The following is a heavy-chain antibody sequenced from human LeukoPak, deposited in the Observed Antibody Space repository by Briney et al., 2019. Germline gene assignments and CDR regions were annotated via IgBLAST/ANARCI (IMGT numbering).Heavy chain of an antibody. CDR3: ARVGDIVGVTVYFDY. J-gene: IGHJ4*02. Sequence: SETLSLTCTVSGGSISSYYWSWIRRPPGKGLEWIGYIYYSGSTNYNPSLKSRVTISVDTSKNQFSLKLSSVTAADTAVYYCARVGDIVGVTVYFDYWGQGTLVTVSS. D-gene: IGHD1-26*01. V-gene: IGHV4-59*01. CDR1: GGSISSYY. CDR2: IYYSGST.